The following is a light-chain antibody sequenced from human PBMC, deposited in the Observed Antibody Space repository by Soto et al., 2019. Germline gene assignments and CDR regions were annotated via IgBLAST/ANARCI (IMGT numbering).Light chain of an antibody. CDR3: QQYGSSPPT. V-gene: IGKV3-20*01. J-gene: IGKJ5*01. CDR2: GAS. Sequence: EIVLTQSPGTLSLSPGERASLSCRASQSVSSNYLAWYQQKPGQAPRLLIYGASSRATGISDSFSGSGSGTEFTLTISSLEPEDFAVYYCQQYGSSPPTFGQGTRLEIK. CDR1: QSVSSNY.